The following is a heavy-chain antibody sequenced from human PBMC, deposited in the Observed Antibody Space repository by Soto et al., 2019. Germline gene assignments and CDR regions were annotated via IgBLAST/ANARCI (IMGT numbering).Heavy chain of an antibody. Sequence: SETLSLTCAVSGGSISSYYWSWIRQPPGKGLEWIGYIYYSGSTNYYPSLKSRVTISVDTSKNQFSLKLSSVTAADTAVYYCARSGGYYYGSGEYYYYYYYYMDVWGKGTTVTVSS. CDR3: ARSGGYYYGSGEYYYYYYYYMDV. CDR1: GGSISSYY. V-gene: IGHV4-59*01. CDR2: IYYSGST. D-gene: IGHD3-10*01. J-gene: IGHJ6*03.